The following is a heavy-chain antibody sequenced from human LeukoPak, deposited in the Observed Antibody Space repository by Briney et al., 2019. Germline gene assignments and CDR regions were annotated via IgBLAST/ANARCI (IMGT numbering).Heavy chain of an antibody. CDR3: ARTYYYDSSGFYFDY. J-gene: IGHJ4*02. CDR1: GGTFSNYA. V-gene: IGHV1-69*13. D-gene: IGHD3-22*01. CDR2: IIPIFDTG. Sequence: ASVKVSCKASGGTFSNYAISWVRQAPGQGLEWMGGIIPIFDTGNYAQKFQGRVTITADESTSTAYMELSSLRSEDTAVYYCARTYYYDSSGFYFDYWGQGTLVTVSS.